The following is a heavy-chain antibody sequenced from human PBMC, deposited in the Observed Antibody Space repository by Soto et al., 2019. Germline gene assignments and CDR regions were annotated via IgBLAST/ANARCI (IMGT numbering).Heavy chain of an antibody. V-gene: IGHV4-34*01. Sequence: SETLSLTCAVYGGSCSGYYWSWIRQPPGKGLEWIGEINHSGSTNYNPSLESRVTISVDTSKNQFSLKLSSVTAADTAVYYCARGNLTYYDFWSGYYRRRDAFDIWGQGTMVTVS. CDR3: ARGNLTYYDFWSGYYRRRDAFDI. J-gene: IGHJ3*02. CDR1: GGSCSGYY. D-gene: IGHD3-3*01. CDR2: INHSGST.